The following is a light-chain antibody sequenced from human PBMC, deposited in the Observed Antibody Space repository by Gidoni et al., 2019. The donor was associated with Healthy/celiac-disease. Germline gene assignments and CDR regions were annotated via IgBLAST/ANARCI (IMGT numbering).Light chain of an antibody. Sequence: EIVLPQSPATLSLSPGERATLSCRASQSVSSYLAWYQQKPGQAPRLLIYDASNRATGIPARFSVSGSGTDFTLTISSLEPEDFAVYYCQQRSNWPWTFGQGTKVEIK. CDR1: QSVSSY. V-gene: IGKV3-11*01. J-gene: IGKJ1*01. CDR3: QQRSNWPWT. CDR2: DAS.